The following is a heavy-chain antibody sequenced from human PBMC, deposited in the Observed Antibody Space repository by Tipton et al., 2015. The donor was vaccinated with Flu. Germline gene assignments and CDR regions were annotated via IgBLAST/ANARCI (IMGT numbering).Heavy chain of an antibody. CDR3: ARGVQAGVDY. Sequence: QVQLVQSGAEVKNPGASVKVSCKASGYTFTSLDINWVRQATGQGPEWMGWMNPSSGNTGYAQKFQGRVSMTRDTSTNTAYLELSSLRSEDTAVYYCARGVQAGVDYWGQGTLVTVSS. D-gene: IGHD1-14*01. J-gene: IGHJ4*02. V-gene: IGHV1-8*01. CDR1: GYTFTSLD. CDR2: MNPSSGNT.